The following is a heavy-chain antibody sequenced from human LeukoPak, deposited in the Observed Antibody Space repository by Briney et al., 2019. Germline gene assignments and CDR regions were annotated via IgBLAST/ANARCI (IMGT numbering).Heavy chain of an antibody. D-gene: IGHD5-18*01. J-gene: IGHJ6*02. CDR3: ARDSAGGHSYGGPPGLRDYYYGMDV. V-gene: IGHV3-53*01. Sequence: GGSLRLSCAASGFTVSSNYMSWVRQAPGKGLEWVSVIYSGGSTYYADSVKGRFTIPRDNSKNTLYLQMNSLRAEDTAVYYCARDSAGGHSYGGPPGLRDYYYGMDVWGQGTTVTVSS. CDR2: IYSGGST. CDR1: GFTVSSNY.